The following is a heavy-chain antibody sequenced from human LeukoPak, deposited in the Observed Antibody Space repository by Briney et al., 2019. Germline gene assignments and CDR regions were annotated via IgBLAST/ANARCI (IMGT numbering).Heavy chain of an antibody. J-gene: IGHJ4*02. CDR1: GFPFTTYA. V-gene: IGHV3-48*02. CDR3: ARRHDYGDF. Sequence: GGSLRLSCAASGFPFTTYAMNWVRQAPGKGLEWVSYISSSSSTISYADSVKGRFTISRDNAKNSLYLQMNSLRDEDTAVYYCARRHDYGDFWGQGTLVTVS. CDR2: ISSSSSTI.